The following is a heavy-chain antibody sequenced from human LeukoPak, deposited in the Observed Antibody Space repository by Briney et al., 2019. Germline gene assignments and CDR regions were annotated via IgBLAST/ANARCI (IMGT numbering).Heavy chain of an antibody. CDR2: INHSGST. V-gene: IGHV4-34*01. CDR1: GGSFSGYY. J-gene: IGHJ6*02. CDR3: ARDSYSSSWYGYYYYYGMDV. D-gene: IGHD6-13*01. Sequence: SETLSLTCAVYGGSFSGYYWSWIRQPPGKGLEWIGEINHSGSTNYNPSLKSRVTISVDTSKNQFSLKLSSVTAADTAVYYCARDSYSSSWYGYYYYYGMDVWGQGTTVTVSS.